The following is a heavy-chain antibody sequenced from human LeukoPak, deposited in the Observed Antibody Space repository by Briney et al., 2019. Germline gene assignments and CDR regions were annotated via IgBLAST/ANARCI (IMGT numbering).Heavy chain of an antibody. CDR2: ICISGST. CDR3: TSLPRDYYGSGSIDY. CDR1: DGSISSGGY. D-gene: IGHD3-10*01. J-gene: IGHJ4*02. Sequence: SGTLSLTCAVSDGSISSGGYWSWVRQPPGKGLEWIGQICISGSTNYNPSLDSRVTMSLDKSRNQLSLRLKSMTAADTAVYYCTSLPRDYYGSGSIDYWGQGTLATVSS. V-gene: IGHV4-4*02.